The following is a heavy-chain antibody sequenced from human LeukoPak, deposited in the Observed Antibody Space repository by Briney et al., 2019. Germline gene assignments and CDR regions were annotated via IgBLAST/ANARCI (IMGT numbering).Heavy chain of an antibody. J-gene: IGHJ4*02. CDR1: GFTFDDYG. V-gene: IGHV3-20*01. CDR2: INWNGGST. CDR3: ARAGGGAGGDNFDY. D-gene: IGHD3-16*01. Sequence: GGSLRLSCAASGFTFDDYGMSWVRQAPGKGLEWVSGINWNGGSTGYADSVKGRFTISRDNAKNSLYLKMNSLRAEDTALDHCARAGGGAGGDNFDYGGQGTLVTVSS.